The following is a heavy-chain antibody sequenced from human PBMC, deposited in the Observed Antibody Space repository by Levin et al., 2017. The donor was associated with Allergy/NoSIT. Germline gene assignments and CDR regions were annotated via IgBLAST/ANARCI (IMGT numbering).Heavy chain of an antibody. CDR1: GFTVSSNY. CDR3: ARSLRSIAVAAFDL. J-gene: IGHJ2*01. CDR2: TYSGGST. Sequence: GESLKISCAASGFTVSSNYMTWVRQAPGKGLEWVSVTYSGGSTYFADSVQGRFTISRDNSKNTLYLQMNSLRAEDTAVYYCARSLRSIAVAAFDLWGRGTLVTVSS. D-gene: IGHD2-15*01. V-gene: IGHV3-53*01.